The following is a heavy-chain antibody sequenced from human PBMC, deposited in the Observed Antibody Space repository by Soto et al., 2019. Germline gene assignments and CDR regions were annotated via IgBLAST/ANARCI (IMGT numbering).Heavy chain of an antibody. D-gene: IGHD3-22*01. CDR3: ARVSAYYYDSSGYHRKRYYFDY. CDR2: IYYSGST. Sequence: PSETLSLTCTVSGGSISSGCYYWSWIRQHPGKGLEWIGYIYYSGSTYYNPSLKSRVTISVDTSKNQFSLKLSSVTAADTAVYYCARVSAYYYDSSGYHRKRYYFDYWGQGTLVTVSS. CDR1: GGSISSGCYY. J-gene: IGHJ4*02. V-gene: IGHV4-31*03.